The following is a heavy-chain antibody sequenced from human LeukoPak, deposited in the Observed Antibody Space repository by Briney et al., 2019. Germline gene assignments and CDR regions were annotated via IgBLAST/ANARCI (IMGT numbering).Heavy chain of an antibody. Sequence: ASVKVSCKASGYTFTSYGISWVRQATGQGLEWMGWMNPNSGNTGYAQKFQGRVTMTRDTSISTAYIELSSLRSEDTAVYYCARGKVGANRLRYYYYYMDVWGKGTTVTISS. J-gene: IGHJ6*03. CDR1: GYTFTSYG. CDR2: MNPNSGNT. V-gene: IGHV1-8*02. CDR3: ARGKVGANRLRYYYYYMDV. D-gene: IGHD1-26*01.